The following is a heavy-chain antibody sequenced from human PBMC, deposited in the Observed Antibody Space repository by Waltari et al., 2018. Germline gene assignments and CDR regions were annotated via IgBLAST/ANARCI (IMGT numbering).Heavy chain of an antibody. CDR1: GGTFSSYT. CDR2: IIPILGIA. CDR3: ASPAGAVGYFDY. J-gene: IGHJ4*02. Sequence: QVQLVQSGAEVKKPGSSVKVSCKASGGTFSSYTISWVRQAPGQGLEWMGRIIPILGIANYAQKFQGRVTITADKSTSTAYMELSSLRSEDTAVYYCASPAGAVGYFDYWGQGTLVTVSS. D-gene: IGHD2-2*01. V-gene: IGHV1-69*02.